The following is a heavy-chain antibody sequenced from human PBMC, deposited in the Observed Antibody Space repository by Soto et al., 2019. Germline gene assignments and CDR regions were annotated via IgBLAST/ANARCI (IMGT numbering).Heavy chain of an antibody. CDR2: ISYDGSNK. CDR3: ASSIVGAPGPDY. J-gene: IGHJ4*02. CDR1: GFTFSSYA. D-gene: IGHD1-26*01. V-gene: IGHV3-30-3*01. Sequence: QVQLVESGGGVVQPGRSLRLSCAASGFTFSSYAMHWVRQAPGKGLEWVAVISYDGSNKYYADSVKGRFTISRDNSKNTLYLQMNSLRAEDTAVYYCASSIVGAPGPDYWGQGTLVTVSS.